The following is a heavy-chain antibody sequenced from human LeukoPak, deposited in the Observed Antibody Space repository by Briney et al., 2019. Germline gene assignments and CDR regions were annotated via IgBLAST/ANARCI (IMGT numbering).Heavy chain of an antibody. CDR1: GYTFTDYY. D-gene: IGHD3-3*01. CDR3: ARWNYDFWSGVDC. CDR2: ISPNSGGT. Sequence: GASVKISCKASGYTFTDYYVHWVRQAPGQGLEWMGRISPNSGGTNYAQKFRGRLTVTRDTSISTAYMELSSLRSDDTAVYYCARWNYDFWSGVDCWGQGTLVTVSS. J-gene: IGHJ4*02. V-gene: IGHV1-2*06.